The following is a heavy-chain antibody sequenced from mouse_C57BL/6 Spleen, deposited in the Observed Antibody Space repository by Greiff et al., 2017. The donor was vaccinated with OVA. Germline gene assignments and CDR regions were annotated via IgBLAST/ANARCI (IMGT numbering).Heavy chain of an antibody. J-gene: IGHJ3*01. CDR1: GYAFSSSW. Sequence: VQLQQSGPELVKPGASVKISCKASGYAFSSSWMNWVKQRPGQGLEWIGRIYPGDGDTNYNGKFKGKATLTADKSSSTAYMQLSSLTSEDSAVYFCARPAWFAYWGQGTLVTVSA. CDR2: IYPGDGDT. V-gene: IGHV1-82*01. CDR3: ARPAWFAY.